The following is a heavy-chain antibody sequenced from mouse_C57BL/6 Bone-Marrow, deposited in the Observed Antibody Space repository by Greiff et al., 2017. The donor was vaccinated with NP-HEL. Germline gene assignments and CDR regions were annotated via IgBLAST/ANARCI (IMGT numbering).Heavy chain of an antibody. CDR2: INPNNGGT. Sequence: VQLQQSGPELVKPGASVKMSCKASGYTFTDYYMNWVKQSHGKSLEWIGDINPNNGGTSYNQKFKGKATLTVDKSSSTAYMEHRSLTYEDSAVYDCAGDYDIGYWGQGTTLTVSS. D-gene: IGHD2-4*01. V-gene: IGHV1-26*01. CDR1: GYTFTDYY. J-gene: IGHJ2*01. CDR3: AGDYDIGY.